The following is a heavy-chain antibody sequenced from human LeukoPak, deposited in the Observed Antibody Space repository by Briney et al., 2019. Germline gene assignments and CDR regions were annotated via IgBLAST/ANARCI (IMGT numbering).Heavy chain of an antibody. CDR3: ARGNYYGSGSYYNPRRSWFDP. V-gene: IGHV4-34*01. CDR1: GGSFSGYY. CDR2: INHSGST. D-gene: IGHD3-10*01. J-gene: IGHJ5*02. Sequence: SETLSLTCAVYGGSFSGYYWSWIRQPPGKGLEWIGEINHSGSTNYNPSLKSRVTISVDTSKNQFTLKLSSVTAADTAVYYCARGNYYGSGSYYNPRRSWFDPWGQGTLVTVSS.